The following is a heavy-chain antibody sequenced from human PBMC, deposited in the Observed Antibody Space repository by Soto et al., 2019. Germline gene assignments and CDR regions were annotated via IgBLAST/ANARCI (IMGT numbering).Heavy chain of an antibody. D-gene: IGHD3-9*01. CDR1: GGTFSSYA. V-gene: IGHV1-69*13. J-gene: IGHJ4*02. Sequence: ASVKVSCKASGGTFSSYAISWVRQAPGQGLEWMGGIIPIFGTANYAQKFQGRVTITADESTSTAYMELSSLRSEDTAVYYCARGGLHYDISRGPGLWGQGTLVTVSS. CDR2: IIPIFGTA. CDR3: ARGGLHYDISRGPGL.